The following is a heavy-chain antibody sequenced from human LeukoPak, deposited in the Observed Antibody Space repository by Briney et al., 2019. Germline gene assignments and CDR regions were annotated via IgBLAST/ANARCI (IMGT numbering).Heavy chain of an antibody. D-gene: IGHD4-17*01. J-gene: IGHJ6*03. CDR3: AREPHYGDSYYYMDV. V-gene: IGHV1-2*02. CDR1: GYTFTSYY. Sequence: ASVKVSCKASGYTFTSYYMHWVRQAPGQGLEWMGWINPNSGGTNYAQKFQGRVTMTRDTSISTAYMELSRLRSDDTAVYYCAREPHYGDSYYYMDVWGKGTTVTVSS. CDR2: INPNSGGT.